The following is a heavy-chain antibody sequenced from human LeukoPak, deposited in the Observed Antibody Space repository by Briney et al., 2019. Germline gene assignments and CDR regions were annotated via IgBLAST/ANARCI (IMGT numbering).Heavy chain of an antibody. J-gene: IGHJ4*02. V-gene: IGHV1-2*02. CDR1: GYTFTGYY. CDR2: INPNINGT. D-gene: IGHD6-19*01. Sequence: ASVKVSCKASGYTFTGYYIHWVRQAPGQGLEWMGWINPNINGTNYAQKFQGRVTMTRDTSISTAYMELSRLRSDDTAVYYCARVGSDSSGWRRFDYWGQGTLVTVSS. CDR3: ARVGSDSSGWRRFDY.